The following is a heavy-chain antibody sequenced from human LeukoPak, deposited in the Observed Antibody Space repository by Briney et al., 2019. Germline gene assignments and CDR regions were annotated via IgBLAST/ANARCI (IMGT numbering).Heavy chain of an antibody. J-gene: IGHJ4*02. Sequence: GGSLRLSCAASGFTFSDYYMSWIRQAPGKGLEWVSYISSSGSTIYYADSVKGRFTISGDNAKNSLCLQMNSLRAEDTAVYYCARDIPSGWYSYFDYWGQGTLVTVSS. D-gene: IGHD6-19*01. CDR1: GFTFSDYY. CDR2: ISSSGSTI. CDR3: ARDIPSGWYSYFDY. V-gene: IGHV3-11*04.